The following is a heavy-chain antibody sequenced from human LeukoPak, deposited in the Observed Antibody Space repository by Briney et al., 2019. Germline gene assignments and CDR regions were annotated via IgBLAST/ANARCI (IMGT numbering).Heavy chain of an antibody. CDR1: GFTFSRFA. J-gene: IGHJ4*02. D-gene: IGHD3-22*01. CDR3: AKDANYYDSSGCLIPFDY. CDR2: ISGNGHQT. V-gene: IGHV3-23*01. Sequence: QPGGSQTLPCSASGFTFSRFAETWVRQLPGRGLEWVSSISGNGHQTYYADSVKGRFSVSRDNSKNILYLQMDSLRADDSALYYCAKDANYYDSSGCLIPFDYWGQGTLVTVSS.